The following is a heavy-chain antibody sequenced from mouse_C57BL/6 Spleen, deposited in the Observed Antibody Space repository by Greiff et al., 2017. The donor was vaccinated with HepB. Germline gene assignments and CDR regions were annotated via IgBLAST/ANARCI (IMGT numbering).Heavy chain of an antibody. J-gene: IGHJ2*01. V-gene: IGHV1-9*01. D-gene: IGHD1-1*01. Sequence: QVQLQQSGAELMKPGASVKLSCKATGYTFTGYWIEWVKQRPGHGLEWIGEILPGSGSTNYNEKFKGKATFTADKSSNTAYMQLSSLTTEDSATYYCSREYSGTRGYFDYWGQGTTLTVSS. CDR1: GYTFTGYW. CDR3: SREYSGTRGYFDY. CDR2: ILPGSGST.